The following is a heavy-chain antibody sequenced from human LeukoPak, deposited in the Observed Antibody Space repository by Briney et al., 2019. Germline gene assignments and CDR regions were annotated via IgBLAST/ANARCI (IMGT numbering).Heavy chain of an antibody. CDR2: ISGSGAGT. CDR1: GFTFSSDA. J-gene: IGHJ4*02. V-gene: IGHV3-23*01. Sequence: GGSLRLSCSASGFTFSSDAMSWVLQAPGKGLEWVSAISGSGAGTHYADSVKGRFTISRDTSKNTLYLQMNSLRADDTAVYYCVTSSSYYWGQGTLVTVSS. CDR3: VTSSSYY. D-gene: IGHD6-6*01.